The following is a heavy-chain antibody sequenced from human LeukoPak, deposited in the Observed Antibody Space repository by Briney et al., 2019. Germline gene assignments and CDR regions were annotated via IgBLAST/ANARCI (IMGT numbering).Heavy chain of an antibody. Sequence: GGSLRLSCAASGFTFSSYAMSWVRRAPGKGLEWVSAISGSGGSTYYADSVKGRFTISRDNSKNTLYLQMNSLRAEDTAVYYCAKLQYYGSGSYYWGSFDYWGQGTQVTVSS. J-gene: IGHJ4*02. CDR1: GFTFSSYA. V-gene: IGHV3-23*01. D-gene: IGHD3-10*01. CDR2: ISGSGGST. CDR3: AKLQYYGSGSYYWGSFDY.